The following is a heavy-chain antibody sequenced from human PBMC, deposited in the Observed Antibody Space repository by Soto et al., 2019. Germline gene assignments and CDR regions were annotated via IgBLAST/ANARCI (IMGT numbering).Heavy chain of an antibody. CDR2: IYVTGAV. CDR1: GDAFNSGNYC. D-gene: IGHD2-21*01. Sequence: TLSLTCGVSGDAFNSGNYCWSWMGQVPGKGLKKIGHIYVTGAVDYIKSLRDRITIPQDTSEKQLSLNLRLVTAADTDVYYCARLSIATNNSLWFDTWGQGTLVTVSS. J-gene: IGHJ5*02. V-gene: IGHV4-31*11. CDR3: ARLSIATNNSLWFDT.